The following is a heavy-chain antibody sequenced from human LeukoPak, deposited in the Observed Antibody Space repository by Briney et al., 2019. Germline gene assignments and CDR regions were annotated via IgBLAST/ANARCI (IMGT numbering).Heavy chain of an antibody. J-gene: IGHJ4*02. V-gene: IGHV3-53*01. CDR3: GKYLQTTVGANDY. CDR1: GFSVSNYY. Sequence: GGSLRLSCAGSGFSVSNYYMSWVRQAPGKGLEWVSLIRDSGETFYADSVKGRFTISRDNSQNTLYLQMNSLTAEDTAVYYCGKYLQTTVGANDYWGQGTLVTVSS. CDR2: IRDSGET. D-gene: IGHD1-26*01.